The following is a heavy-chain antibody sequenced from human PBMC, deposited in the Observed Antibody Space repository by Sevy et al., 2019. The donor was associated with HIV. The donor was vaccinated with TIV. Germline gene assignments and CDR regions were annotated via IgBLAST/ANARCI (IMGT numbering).Heavy chain of an antibody. V-gene: IGHV4-59*08. CDR2: IYYSGST. J-gene: IGHJ4*02. Sequence: SETLSLTCTVSGGSISSYYWSWIRQPPGKGLEWIGYIYYSGSTKYNPSLKSRVSISVDTSKNQFSLKLSSETAADTAVYYCARQGSTYYFDYWGQGTLVTVSS. D-gene: IGHD1-1*01. CDR1: GGSISSYY. CDR3: ARQGSTYYFDY.